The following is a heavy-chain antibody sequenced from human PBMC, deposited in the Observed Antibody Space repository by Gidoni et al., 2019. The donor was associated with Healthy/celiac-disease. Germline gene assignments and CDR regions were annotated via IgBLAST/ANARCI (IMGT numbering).Heavy chain of an antibody. CDR1: GFTFSSYG. D-gene: IGHD6-13*01. Sequence: QVQLVESGGGVVQPGRSLRLSCAASGFTFSSYGRHWVRQAPGKGLEGVVVIWYDGSNKYYADSVKGRFTISRDNSKNTLYLQMNSLRAEDTAVYYCARDRHIAAAGTPLGTWGQGTLVTVSS. CDR2: IWYDGSNK. CDR3: ARDRHIAAAGTPLGT. V-gene: IGHV3-33*01. J-gene: IGHJ5*02.